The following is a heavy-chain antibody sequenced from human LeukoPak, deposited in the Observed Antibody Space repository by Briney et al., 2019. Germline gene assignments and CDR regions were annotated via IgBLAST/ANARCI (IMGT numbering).Heavy chain of an antibody. J-gene: IGHJ3*02. CDR3: ARPQMRWFGELLPDAFDI. D-gene: IGHD3-10*01. Sequence: PGGSLRLSCAASRFTFNDYNMSWIRQAPGKGLEWVSSISSSSSYIYYADSVKGRFTITRDNAKNSLYLQMNSLRAEDTAVYYCARPQMRWFGELLPDAFDIWGQGTMVTVSS. CDR2: ISSSSSYI. V-gene: IGHV3-21*01. CDR1: RFTFNDYN.